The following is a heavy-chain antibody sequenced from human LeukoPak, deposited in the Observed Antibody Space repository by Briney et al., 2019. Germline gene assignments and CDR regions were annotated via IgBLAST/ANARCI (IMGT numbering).Heavy chain of an antibody. CDR2: IYCSGST. CDR1: GGSISSGGYY. J-gene: IGHJ6*02. V-gene: IGHV4-31*03. CDR3: ARAPAEELLEYYCCYGMDV. D-gene: IGHD2-15*01. Sequence: SQTLSLTCTVSGGSISSGGYYWSWIRQPPGKGLEWIGYIYCSGSTYYNPSLKSRVTISVDTSKNQFSLKLSSVTAADTAVDYCARAPAEELLEYYCCYGMDVWGQGTTVTVSS.